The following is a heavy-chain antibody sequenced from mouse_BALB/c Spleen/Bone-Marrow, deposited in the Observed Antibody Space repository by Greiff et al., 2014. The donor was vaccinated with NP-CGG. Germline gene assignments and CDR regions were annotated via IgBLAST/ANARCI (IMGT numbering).Heavy chain of an antibody. V-gene: IGHV5-6-3*01. J-gene: IGHJ1*01. CDR1: GFTFSSYG. Sequence: DVMLVESGGGLVQPGGSLKLSCVASGFTFSSYGMSWVRQTPDKRLELVATINNNGGSTYYPDSVEGQFTISRDNAKNTLYLQMSSLKSEDTAMYYCARVYGWYFDVWGAGTTVTVSS. CDR2: INNNGGST. D-gene: IGHD1-1*01. CDR3: ARVYGWYFDV.